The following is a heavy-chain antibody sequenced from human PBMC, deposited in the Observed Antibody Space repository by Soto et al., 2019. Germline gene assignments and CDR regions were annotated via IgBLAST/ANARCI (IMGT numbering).Heavy chain of an antibody. V-gene: IGHV3-23*01. D-gene: IGHD6-6*01. CDR3: AKDMYSSSSYYGMDV. J-gene: IGHJ6*02. Sequence: GGSLRLSCAASGFTFSSYAMTWVRQAPGKGLEWVSVISAGGGSTFYAESVKGRFTSTRDNSKNTQYLQMNSLRAEDTAVYYCAKDMYSSSSYYGMDVWGQGTTVTVSS. CDR1: GFTFSSYA. CDR2: ISAGGGST.